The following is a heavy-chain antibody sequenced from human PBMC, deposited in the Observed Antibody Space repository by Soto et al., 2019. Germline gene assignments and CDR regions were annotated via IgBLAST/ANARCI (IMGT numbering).Heavy chain of an antibody. D-gene: IGHD2-2*01. CDR3: ARDTGDIVVVPAAGKTSWFDP. CDR1: GGSFSGYY. J-gene: IGHJ5*02. Sequence: TSETLSLTCAVYGGSFSGYYWSWIRQPPGKGLEWIGEINHSGSTNYNPSLKSRVTISVDTSKNQFSLKLSSVTAADTAVYYCARDTGDIVVVPAAGKTSWFDPWCQGTLVTVFS. CDR2: INHSGST. V-gene: IGHV4-34*01.